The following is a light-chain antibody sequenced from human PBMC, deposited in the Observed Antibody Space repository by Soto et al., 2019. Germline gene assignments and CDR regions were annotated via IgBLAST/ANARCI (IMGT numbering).Light chain of an antibody. Sequence: EIVLTQSPGTLSLSPGERATLSCRASQSVSNNYLAWYQQKPGQAPRLLIYGASSRATGIPDRFSGSGSGTDFTLTISRLEPEDFAVYYCQQYGSPPWTFGQGTKVDI. CDR1: QSVSNNY. CDR2: GAS. CDR3: QQYGSPPWT. V-gene: IGKV3-20*01. J-gene: IGKJ1*01.